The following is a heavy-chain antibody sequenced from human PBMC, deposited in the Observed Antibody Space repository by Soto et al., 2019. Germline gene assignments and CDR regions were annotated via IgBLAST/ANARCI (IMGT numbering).Heavy chain of an antibody. Sequence: GGSLRLSCAASGFTFSSYAMSWVRQAPGKGLEWVSAISGSGGSTYYADSVKGRFTISRDNSKNSLYLQMNSLRAEDTAVYYCARYGYNNYYDSSGYYVDYWGQGTLVTVSS. CDR1: GFTFSSYA. D-gene: IGHD3-22*01. V-gene: IGHV3-23*01. CDR3: ARYGYNNYYDSSGYYVDY. J-gene: IGHJ4*02. CDR2: ISGSGGST.